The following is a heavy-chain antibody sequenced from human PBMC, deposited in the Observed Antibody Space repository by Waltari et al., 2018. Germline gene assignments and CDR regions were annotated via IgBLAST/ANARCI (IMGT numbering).Heavy chain of an antibody. CDR2: INAGNGNT. Sequence: QVQLVQSGAEVKKPGASVKVSCKASGYTFTSYAMHWVRQAPGQRLEWMGWINAGNGNTKYSLEFQGRVTITRDTSASTAYMELSSLRAEDMAVYYCARDFYGAAGWFDYWGQGTLVTVSS. V-gene: IGHV1-3*03. CDR3: ARDFYGAAGWFDY. CDR1: GYTFTSYA. J-gene: IGHJ4*02. D-gene: IGHD3-10*01.